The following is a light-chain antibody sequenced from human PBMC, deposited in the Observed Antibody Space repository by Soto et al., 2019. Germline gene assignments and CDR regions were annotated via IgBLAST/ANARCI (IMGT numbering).Light chain of an antibody. V-gene: IGKV3-15*01. J-gene: IGKJ1*01. CDR2: GAY. CDR3: QEYNSWPRT. CDR1: QSVSGN. Sequence: EIAMTQSPAILSTSPGERATLSCGASQSVSGNLAWDQQKSGQAPSLLIYGAYIRSTGTQARFSGSGSGTNFTRTISSLQSEDFAFYYCQEYNSWPRTFGQGTKVEIK.